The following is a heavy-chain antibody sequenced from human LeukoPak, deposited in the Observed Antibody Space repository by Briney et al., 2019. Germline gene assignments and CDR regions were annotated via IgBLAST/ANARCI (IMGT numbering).Heavy chain of an antibody. V-gene: IGHV4-39*01. CDR3: ARSIAARPHDAFDI. CDR2: IYYSGNT. Sequence: PSETLSLTCTVSGVSISSSNSYWGWIRQPPGKGLEWIGSIYYSGNTYYNASLKSQVSISIDTSKNQFSLRLTSVTAADTAVYYCARSIAARPHDAFDIWGQGTMVTVSS. CDR1: GVSISSSNSY. D-gene: IGHD6-6*01. J-gene: IGHJ3*02.